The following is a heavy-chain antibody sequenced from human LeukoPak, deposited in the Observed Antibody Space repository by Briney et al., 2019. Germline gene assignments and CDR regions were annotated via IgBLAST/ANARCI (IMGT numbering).Heavy chain of an antibody. CDR1: GFTFSSYS. CDR2: ISSSSSYI. J-gene: IGHJ4*02. CDR3: ARDVDTAMVTGFYFDY. Sequence: GGSLRLSCSASGFTFSSYSMNWVRQAPGKGLEWVSSISSSSSYICYADSVTGRFTISRHNAKNSLYLQMNSMRAEDTAVYYCARDVDTAMVTGFYFDYWGQGTLVTVSS. V-gene: IGHV3-21*01. D-gene: IGHD5-18*01.